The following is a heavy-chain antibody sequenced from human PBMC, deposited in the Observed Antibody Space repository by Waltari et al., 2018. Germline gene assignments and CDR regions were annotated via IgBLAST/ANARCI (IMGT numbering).Heavy chain of an antibody. Sequence: QVQLVESGGGVVQPGGSLRLSCAASGFTFSSYGMHWVRQAPGKGLEWVAFIRYDGSNKYYADSLKGRFTISRDNSKNTLYLQMNSLRAEDTAVYYCAKDSPGPRVVIATFDYWGQGTLVTVSS. CDR3: AKDSPGPRVVIATFDY. V-gene: IGHV3-30*02. J-gene: IGHJ4*02. CDR1: GFTFSSYG. CDR2: IRYDGSNK. D-gene: IGHD2-21*01.